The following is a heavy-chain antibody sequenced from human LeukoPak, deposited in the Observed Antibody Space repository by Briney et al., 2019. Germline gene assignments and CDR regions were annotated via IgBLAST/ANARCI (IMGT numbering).Heavy chain of an antibody. V-gene: IGHV1-69*13. CDR2: IIPIFDTA. Sequence: GASVKVSCKASGGTFSSYSISWVRQAPGQGLEWMGGIIPIFDTADYAQKFQGRVTITADESTSTAYMELSRLRSDDTAVYYCARFGRGSSSDYYGMDVWGQGTTVTVSS. CDR1: GGTFSSYS. CDR3: ARFGRGSSSDYYGMDV. D-gene: IGHD6-13*01. J-gene: IGHJ6*02.